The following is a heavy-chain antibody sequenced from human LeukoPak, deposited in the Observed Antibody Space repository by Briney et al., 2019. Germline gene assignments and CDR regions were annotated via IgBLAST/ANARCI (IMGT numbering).Heavy chain of an antibody. CDR1: GFTFSTYG. D-gene: IGHD3-22*01. CDR2: ISYDGSNK. CDR3: ARAADTSGYYPAY. J-gene: IGHJ4*02. V-gene: IGHV3-30*03. Sequence: GGSLRLSCAAPGFTFSTYGLHWVRQAPGKGLEWVSFISYDGSNKYYADSVKGRFTVSRDNAKNTLYLQMNSLTSEDTAVYFCARAADTSGYYPAYWGQGTLVAVSS.